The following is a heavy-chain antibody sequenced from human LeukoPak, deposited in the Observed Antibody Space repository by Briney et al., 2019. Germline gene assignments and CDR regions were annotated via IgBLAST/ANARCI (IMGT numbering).Heavy chain of an antibody. CDR3: ARVVLNGYYFDY. V-gene: IGHV3-21*01. J-gene: IGHJ4*02. Sequence: GGSLRLSCAASGFTFSSYSMNWVRQAPGKGLEWVSSISSSSSYIYYADSVKGRFTISRDNAKNSLYLQMNSLRAEDTAVYYCARVVLNGYYFDYWGQGTLVSVSS. CDR2: ISSSSSYI. CDR1: GFTFSSYS. D-gene: IGHD3-9*01.